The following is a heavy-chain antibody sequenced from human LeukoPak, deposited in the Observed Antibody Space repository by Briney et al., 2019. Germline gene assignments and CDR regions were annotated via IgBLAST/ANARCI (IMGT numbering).Heavy chain of an antibody. CDR2: INPNSGDT. CDR3: ARDRLLEWLYYFDY. CDR1: GYTFTGYY. J-gene: IGHJ4*02. V-gene: IGHV1-2*02. Sequence: ASVKVSCKASGYTFTGYYMHWVRQALGQGLEWMGWINPNSGDTNYAQKFQGRVTMTRDTSISTAYMELSRLRSDDTAVYYCARDRLLEWLYYFDYWGQGTLVTVSS. D-gene: IGHD3-3*01.